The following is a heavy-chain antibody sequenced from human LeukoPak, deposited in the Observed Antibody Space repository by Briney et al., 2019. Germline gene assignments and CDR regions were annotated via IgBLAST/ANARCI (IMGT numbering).Heavy chain of an antibody. J-gene: IGHJ4*02. Sequence: SETLSLTCTVSGDSVNSYYWSWIRQPPGKGLEWIGSIYYSGSTNYNPSLKSRIAISIDTSKNHFSLKLNSVTAADTAVYYCARGYSNYGDYTKGGQGSLVTVSS. CDR2: IYYSGST. D-gene: IGHD4-17*01. CDR3: ARGYSNYGDYTK. CDR1: GDSVNSYY. V-gene: IGHV4-59*02.